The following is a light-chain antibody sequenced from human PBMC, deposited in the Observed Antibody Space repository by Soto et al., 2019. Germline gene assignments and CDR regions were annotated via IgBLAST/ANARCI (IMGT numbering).Light chain of an antibody. CDR3: ETWDGSMNTVV. J-gene: IGLJ2*01. V-gene: IGLV1-51*01. Sequence: QSVLTQPPSVSGAPGQRVTISCTGGSSNIEKNYLSWYQQLPGTAPKLLIYDNVKRPSRIPDRFSGSKSGTSATLDITGLQTGDEADYYCETWDGSMNTVVFGGRTMVTGL. CDR1: SSNIEKNY. CDR2: DNV.